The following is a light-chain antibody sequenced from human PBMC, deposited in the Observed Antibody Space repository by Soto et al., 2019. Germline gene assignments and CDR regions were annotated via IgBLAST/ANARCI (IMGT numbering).Light chain of an antibody. CDR3: SSYTSPTTPEV. Sequence: QSALTQPASVSGSLGQSITISCTGTSSDVGGHNYVSWYQQHPGEAPKLLIYDVINRPSGVPSRFSGSKSGNTASLTISGLQAEDEADYHCSSYTSPTTPEVFGGGTKLTVL. J-gene: IGLJ2*01. V-gene: IGLV2-14*03. CDR1: SSDVGGHNY. CDR2: DVI.